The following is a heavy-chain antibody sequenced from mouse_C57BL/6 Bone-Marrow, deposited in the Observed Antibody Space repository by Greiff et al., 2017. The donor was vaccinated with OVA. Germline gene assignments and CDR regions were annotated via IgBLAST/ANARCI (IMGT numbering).Heavy chain of an antibody. CDR2: INPYNGGT. Sequence: VQLKESGPVLVKPGASVKMSCKASGYTFTDYYMNWVKQSHGKSLEWIGVINPYNGGTSYNQKFKGKATLTVDKSSSTAYMELNSLTSEDSAVSNCARVTTVGATDDYDDWGQGTTLTVSS. CDR1: GYTFTDYY. D-gene: IGHD1-1*01. V-gene: IGHV1-19*01. J-gene: IGHJ2*01. CDR3: ARVTTVGATDDYDD.